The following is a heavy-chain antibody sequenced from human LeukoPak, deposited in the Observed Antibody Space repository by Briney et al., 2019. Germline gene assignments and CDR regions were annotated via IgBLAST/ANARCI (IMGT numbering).Heavy chain of an antibody. CDR3: GRGKDSYYCGADV. V-gene: IGHV1-18*01. CDR2: ISGYIAAA. CDR1: GFTFGAFG. Sequence: ASVKVSCKASGFTFGAFGISWVRQAPGQGLEWVGCISGYIAAANYAQKFQDRVTMTTDRSTNTAYSELVSLRPDDTAVYYCGRGKDSYYCGADVWGQGTTVTVSS. J-gene: IGHJ6*02. D-gene: IGHD2-21*01.